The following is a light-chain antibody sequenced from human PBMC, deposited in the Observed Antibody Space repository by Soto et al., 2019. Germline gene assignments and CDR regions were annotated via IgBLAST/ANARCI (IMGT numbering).Light chain of an antibody. CDR1: SSTVGGFNV. CDR2: EGI. V-gene: IGLV2-23*01. CDR3: CSYVGATTYV. Sequence: ALTQPASVSGSPGQSITISCTGTSSTVGGFNVVSSYQQHPGKAPKVIIYEGIKRPSGVSNRCSGSNSGSTASLTISGLQAEDEADYYCCSYVGATTYVFGTGTKVTVL. J-gene: IGLJ1*01.